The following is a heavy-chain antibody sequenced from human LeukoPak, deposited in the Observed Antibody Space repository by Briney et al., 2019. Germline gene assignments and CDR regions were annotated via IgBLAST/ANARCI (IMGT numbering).Heavy chain of an antibody. CDR3: ARTANFAAGYYIDY. J-gene: IGHJ4*02. CDR1: GFTFSSYT. Sequence: GGSLRLSCAASGFTFSSYTMNWVRQAPRKGLEWVSSISGSSRHKYYADSVKGRFTISRDNAKNSLYLQMNSRRAEDTAVYYCARTANFAAGYYIDYWGQGTLVTVSS. V-gene: IGHV3-21*01. D-gene: IGHD6-13*01. CDR2: ISGSSRHK.